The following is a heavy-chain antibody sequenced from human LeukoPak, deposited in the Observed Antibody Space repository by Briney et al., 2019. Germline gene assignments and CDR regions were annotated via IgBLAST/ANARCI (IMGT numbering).Heavy chain of an antibody. CDR1: GFTFSDFY. J-gene: IGHJ4*02. CDR2: ISSSGTTV. V-gene: IGHV3-11*01. Sequence: GGSLRLSCAASGFTFSDFYMSWIRQVPGQGLEWISYISSSGTTVEYSDPVKGRFTTSRDNAKNSLDLQMNNLRVEDTAVYYCVRFGGYCSSTSCHGRGLADKWGQGTLVTVSS. CDR3: VRFGGYCSSTSCHGRGLADK. D-gene: IGHD2-2*01.